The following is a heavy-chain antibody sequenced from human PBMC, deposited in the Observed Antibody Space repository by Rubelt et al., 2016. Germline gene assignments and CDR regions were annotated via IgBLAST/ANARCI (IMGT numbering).Heavy chain of an antibody. V-gene: IGHV4-31*03. CDR3: ARLGYCSSTSCYLDY. CDR2: IFNSGST. D-gene: IGHD2-2*01. CDR1: GVAVRTGGYY. J-gene: IGHJ4*02. Sequence: QVQLQESGPGLVKPSQTLSLTCSVSGVAVRTGGYYWSCIRQHPWKGLEWIGYIFNSGSTSYNPSLKSRVTISLDTSKNQFSLRVKYVTAADTAVCYCARLGYCSSTSCYLDYWGQGTLVTVSS.